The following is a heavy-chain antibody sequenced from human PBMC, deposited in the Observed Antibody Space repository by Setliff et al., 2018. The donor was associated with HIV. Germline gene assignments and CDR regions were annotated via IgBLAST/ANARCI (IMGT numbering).Heavy chain of an antibody. CDR2: IFYSGRT. CDR3: ASRWPAMREFDY. Sequence: SETLSLTCTVSGGSIDSTDYYWGWIRQPPGKGLEWIGSIFYSGRTTYNPSLRSRVTISVDTSKNQFSLKVTSVTAADTAVYYCASRWPAMREFDYWGQGTLVTVSS. V-gene: IGHV4-39*07. D-gene: IGHD2-2*01. J-gene: IGHJ4*02. CDR1: GGSIDSTDYY.